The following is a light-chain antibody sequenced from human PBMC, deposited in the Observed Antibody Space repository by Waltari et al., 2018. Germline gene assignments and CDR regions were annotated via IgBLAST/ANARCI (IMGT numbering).Light chain of an antibody. Sequence: ETVLTQSPVTLSVSPGERVALSCRACQGVRGFLAWYRQKPGQAPRLLVYDISTRATGIPARFSVSGSETEFTLTISGLQSEDFAVYYCQQYGSWPLTFGGGTKVDLK. V-gene: IGKV3-15*01. CDR1: QGVRGF. CDR3: QQYGSWPLT. CDR2: DIS. J-gene: IGKJ4*01.